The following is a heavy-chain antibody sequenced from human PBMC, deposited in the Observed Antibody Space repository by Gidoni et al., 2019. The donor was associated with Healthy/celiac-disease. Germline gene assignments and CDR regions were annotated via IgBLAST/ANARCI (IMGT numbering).Heavy chain of an antibody. CDR2: LSGSGGST. Sequence: EVQLLESGGGLVQPGGSLRLSCAASGFTFSSYAMSWVRQAPGKGLEWVSALSGSGGSTYYADAVKGRFTISRDNYKNTLYLQMNSLRAEDTAVYYCTLDYGGNFCFDYWGQGTLVTVSS. CDR3: TLDYGGNFCFDY. CDR1: GFTFSSYA. D-gene: IGHD4-17*01. V-gene: IGHV3-23*01. J-gene: IGHJ4*02.